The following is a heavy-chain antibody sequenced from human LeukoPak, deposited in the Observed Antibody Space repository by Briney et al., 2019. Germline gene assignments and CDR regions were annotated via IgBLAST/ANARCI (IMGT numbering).Heavy chain of an antibody. V-gene: IGHV3-23*01. D-gene: IGHD3-22*01. CDR2: ISSSGDST. CDR1: GFTFSTYG. CDR3: ANIWDSSGYYYFFDY. Sequence: GGSLRLSCAVSGFTFSTYGMNWVRQAPGKGLEWVSSISSSGDSTWYVDSVKGRFTISRDNSKNTLYLQMNSLRAEDTAVYYCANIWDSSGYYYFFDYWGQGTLVTVSS. J-gene: IGHJ4*02.